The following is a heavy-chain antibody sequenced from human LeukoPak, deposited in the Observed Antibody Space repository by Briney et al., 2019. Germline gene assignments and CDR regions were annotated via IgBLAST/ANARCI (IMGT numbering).Heavy chain of an antibody. V-gene: IGHV3-33*06. CDR2: IWYDGSNK. CDR1: GFTFSSYG. Sequence: GGSLRLSCAASGFTFSSYGMHWVRQAPGKGLEWVAVIWYDGSNKYYADSVKGRFTISRDNSKSTLCLQMNSLRAEDTAVYYCAKQLGYCSDGSCYFPYWGQGTLVTVSS. J-gene: IGHJ4*02. D-gene: IGHD2-15*01. CDR3: AKQLGYCSDGSCYFPY.